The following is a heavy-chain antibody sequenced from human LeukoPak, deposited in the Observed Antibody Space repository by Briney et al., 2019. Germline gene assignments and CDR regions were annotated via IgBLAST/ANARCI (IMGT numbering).Heavy chain of an antibody. CDR1: GFTFSSYS. Sequence: GGSLRLSCAASGFTFSSYSMNWVRQAPGKGLEWVSYISSSSSTIYYADSVKGRFTISRDNAKNSLYLQMNSLRAEDTAVYYCARDRRSDAFDIWGQGTMVTVSS. J-gene: IGHJ3*02. V-gene: IGHV3-48*01. CDR2: ISSSSSTI. CDR3: ARDRRSDAFDI.